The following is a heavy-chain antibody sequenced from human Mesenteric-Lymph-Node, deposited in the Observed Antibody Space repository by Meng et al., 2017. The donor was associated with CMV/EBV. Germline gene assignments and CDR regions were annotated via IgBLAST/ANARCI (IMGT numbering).Heavy chain of an antibody. CDR1: GGTFSSHA. CDR2: IIPILGIA. Sequence: SVKVSCKASGGTFSSHAISWVRQAPGQGLEWMGGIIPILGIANYAQKLQGRVTMTTDTSTSTAYMELRSLRSDDTAVYYCARGSSSTSQYYYYGMDVWGQGTTVTVSS. J-gene: IGHJ6*02. D-gene: IGHD2-2*01. V-gene: IGHV1-69*10. CDR3: ARGSSSTSQYYYYGMDV.